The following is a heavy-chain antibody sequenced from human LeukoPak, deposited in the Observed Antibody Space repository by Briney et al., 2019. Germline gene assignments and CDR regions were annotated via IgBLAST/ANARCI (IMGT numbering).Heavy chain of an antibody. CDR2: ISSISHYI. V-gene: IGHV3-21*01. Sequence: GGSLRLSCAGSGYSFRSHSMNWVRQAPGKGLEWVSSISSISHYIYYADSVKGRFTISRDNAKNSLYLQMNSLRAEDTALYYCTRDYYDNSGLPFDYWGQGTLVTVPS. J-gene: IGHJ4*02. CDR1: GYSFRSHS. CDR3: TRDYYDNSGLPFDY. D-gene: IGHD3-22*01.